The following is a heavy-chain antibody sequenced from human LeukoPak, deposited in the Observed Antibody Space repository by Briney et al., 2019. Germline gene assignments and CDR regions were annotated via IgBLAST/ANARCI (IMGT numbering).Heavy chain of an antibody. D-gene: IGHD1-26*01. J-gene: IGHJ6*04. CDR1: GFIFSNYA. Sequence: SGGSLRLSCAASGFIFSNYAMRWVRQAPGQGLEWVSGISGSGSNTYYGDSVKGRFTISRDNSKNTLYLQMNRLRAEDTGVYHCATCGSGRTVYVHVWGKEPTVPVPS. CDR3: ATCGSGRTVYVHV. CDR2: ISGSGSNT. V-gene: IGHV3-23*01.